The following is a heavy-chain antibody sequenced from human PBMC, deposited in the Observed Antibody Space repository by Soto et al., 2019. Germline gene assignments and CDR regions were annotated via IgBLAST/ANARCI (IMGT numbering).Heavy chain of an antibody. Sequence: GESLKISCAASGFTFSSYGMHWVRQAPGKGLEWVAGVWHDGNNKYYAESVKGRFTISRDNSENTLYLQMNSLRAEDTAVYSCARDRCTAGPCYVYSHWGQGTLVTVSS. J-gene: IGHJ4*02. D-gene: IGHD2-15*01. CDR1: GFTFSSYG. CDR3: ARDRCTAGPCYVYSH. V-gene: IGHV3-33*01. CDR2: VWHDGNNK.